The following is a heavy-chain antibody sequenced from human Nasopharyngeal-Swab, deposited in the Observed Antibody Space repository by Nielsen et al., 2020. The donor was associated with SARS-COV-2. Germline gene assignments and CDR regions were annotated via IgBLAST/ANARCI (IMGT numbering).Heavy chain of an antibody. CDR1: GYSLMSQA. V-gene: IGHV1-3*01. CDR3: VRDDGRSWLLDK. Sequence: ASVKASCKASGYSLMSQAMHWVRQAPGQRLEWMGWITAANGNTEYSRKFHDRLTLSSDTSANTAYMDLSGLRSEDTAVYYCVRDDGRSWLLDKWGQGTLVTVSA. CDR2: ITAANGNT. J-gene: IGHJ4*02. D-gene: IGHD6-13*01.